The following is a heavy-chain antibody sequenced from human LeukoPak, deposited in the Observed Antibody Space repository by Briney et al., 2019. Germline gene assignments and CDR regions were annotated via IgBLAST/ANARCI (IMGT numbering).Heavy chain of an antibody. V-gene: IGHV1-2*06. CDR2: INPYSGDT. J-gene: IGHJ4*02. CDR1: GYTFTGYH. D-gene: IGHD2-15*01. Sequence: GASVKVSCKASGYTFTGYHIHWVRQAPGQGLEWMGRINPYSGDTNFAQKFQGRVTMTRDTSISTAYMELSRLRSDDTAVYYCARFQEGGTDYWGQGTLVTVSS. CDR3: ARFQEGGTDY.